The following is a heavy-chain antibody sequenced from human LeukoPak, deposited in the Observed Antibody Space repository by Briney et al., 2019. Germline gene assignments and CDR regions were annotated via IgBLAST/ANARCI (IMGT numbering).Heavy chain of an antibody. CDR1: GGSISSSSYY. D-gene: IGHD5-18*01. CDR2: IYYSGST. Sequence: PSETLSLTCTVSGGSISSSSYYWGWIRQPPGKGLEWIGSIYYSGSTYYNPSLKSRVTISVDTSKNQFSLKLSSVTAADTAAYYCARQGYSPYYYYYYMDVWGKGTTVTVSS. CDR3: ARQGYSPYYYYYYMDV. V-gene: IGHV4-39*01. J-gene: IGHJ6*03.